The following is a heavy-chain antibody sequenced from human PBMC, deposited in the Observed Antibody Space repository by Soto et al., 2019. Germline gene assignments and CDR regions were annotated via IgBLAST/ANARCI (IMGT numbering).Heavy chain of an antibody. D-gene: IGHD4-17*01. V-gene: IGHV3-43D*04. CDR3: AKGATVNTHYQYYGMDV. CDR1: GFTFDDFA. J-gene: IGHJ6*02. CDR2: VNWDGDTT. Sequence: QPGGSVRLSCAASGFTFDDFAMCWVRQVPGKGLEWISLVNWDGDTTFYADSVKGRFIISRDNSKNSVYLQMNSLRSEDSAMYYCAKGATVNTHYQYYGMDVWGQGTTVTVSS.